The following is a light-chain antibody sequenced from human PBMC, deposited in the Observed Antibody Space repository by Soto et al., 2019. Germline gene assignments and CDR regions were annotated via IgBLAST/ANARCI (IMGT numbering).Light chain of an antibody. CDR3: CSYTGSSRYV. CDR2: RNN. V-gene: IGLV1-47*01. CDR1: SSNIGSNY. J-gene: IGLJ1*01. Sequence: QSVLTQPPSASGTPGQRVTISCSGSSSNIGSNYVYWYQQLPGTAPKLLIYRNNQRPSGVPDRFSGSKSGTSASLAISGLRSEDEADYYCCSYTGSSRYVFGPGTKVTVL.